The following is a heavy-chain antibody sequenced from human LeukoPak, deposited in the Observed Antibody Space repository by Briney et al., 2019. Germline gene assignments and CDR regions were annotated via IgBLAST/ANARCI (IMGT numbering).Heavy chain of an antibody. D-gene: IGHD5-24*01. CDR3: TSLREGYNY. V-gene: IGHV3-73*01. CDR1: GFTFSGSA. CDR2: IRSAANSDAT. J-gene: IGHJ4*02. Sequence: GGSLRLSCAASGFTFSGSAMHWVRQASGKGLEWVARIRSAANSDATAYAASVKGRFTISRDNSQNTAYLQMNSLKTEDTAVYYCTSLREGYNYWGQGTLVTVSS.